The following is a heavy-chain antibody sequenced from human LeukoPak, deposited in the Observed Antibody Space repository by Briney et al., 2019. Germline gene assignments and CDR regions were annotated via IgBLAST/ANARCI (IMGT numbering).Heavy chain of an antibody. Sequence: SETLSLTSAVYGGSFSGYYWSWLRQPPGKGLEWIGEINHSGSTNYNPSLKSRVTISVDTSKNQFSLKLSSVTAADTAVYYCARAFRYYGSGSYLSYWGQGTLVTVSS. CDR1: GGSFSGYY. D-gene: IGHD3-10*01. CDR2: INHSGST. V-gene: IGHV4-34*01. CDR3: ARAFRYYGSGSYLSY. J-gene: IGHJ1*01.